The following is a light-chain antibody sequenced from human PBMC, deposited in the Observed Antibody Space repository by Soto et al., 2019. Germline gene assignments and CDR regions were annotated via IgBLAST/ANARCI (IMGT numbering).Light chain of an antibody. CDR2: GAS. CDR1: QSVTSSY. V-gene: IGKV3-20*01. CDR3: QQYGSSSFT. Sequence: EIVLTQSPGTLSLSPGERATLSCSASQSVTSSYLAWYQQKPGQAPRLLIYGASSRATGIPDRISGSGSGTDFILTISRLEPEDFAVYYCQQYGSSSFTFGPGTKVDIK. J-gene: IGKJ3*01.